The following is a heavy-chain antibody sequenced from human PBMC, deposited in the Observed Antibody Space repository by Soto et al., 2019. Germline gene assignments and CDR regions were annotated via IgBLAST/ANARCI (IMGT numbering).Heavy chain of an antibody. J-gene: IGHJ4*02. V-gene: IGHV2-5*02. CDR2: IYWDDDK. Sequence: QITLKESGPSLVKPTQTLTLTCTCSGFSLTTSGAGVGWIRQPPGKALEWLALIYWDDDKPYSPSLESRLTITKDASKDQVVLTMTNLDPVDTATYFCAHKSNSGFAYWGQGTLVTVSS. D-gene: IGHD1-26*01. CDR3: AHKSNSGFAY. CDR1: GFSLTTSGAG.